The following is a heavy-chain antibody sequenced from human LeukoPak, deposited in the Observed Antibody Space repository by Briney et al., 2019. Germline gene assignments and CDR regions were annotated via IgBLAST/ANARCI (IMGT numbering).Heavy chain of an antibody. Sequence: SETLSLTCTVSGGSISGSSYYWGWIRQPPGKGLEWIGSIYYSGSTYYNPSLKSRVTISVDTSKNQFSLKLSSVTAAETAVYYCAREGRYRYGYNEYHSYMDIWGKGTTVTVSS. V-gene: IGHV4-39*07. J-gene: IGHJ6*03. CDR1: GGSISGSSYY. CDR2: IYYSGST. CDR3: AREGRYRYGYNEYHSYMDI. D-gene: IGHD5-24*01.